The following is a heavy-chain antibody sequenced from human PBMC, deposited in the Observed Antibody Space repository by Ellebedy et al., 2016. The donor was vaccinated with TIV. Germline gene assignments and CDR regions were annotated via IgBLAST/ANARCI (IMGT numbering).Heavy chain of an antibody. J-gene: IGHJ4*02. CDR3: ARGLDLAAAGTSFDY. CDR1: GYSFTSYW. Sequence: GESLKISXKGSGYSFTSYWIGWVRQMPGKGLEWMGIIYPGDSDTRYSPSFQGQVTISADKSISTAYLQWSSLKASDTAMYYCARGLDLAAAGTSFDYWGQGTLVTVSS. D-gene: IGHD6-13*01. CDR2: IYPGDSDT. V-gene: IGHV5-51*01.